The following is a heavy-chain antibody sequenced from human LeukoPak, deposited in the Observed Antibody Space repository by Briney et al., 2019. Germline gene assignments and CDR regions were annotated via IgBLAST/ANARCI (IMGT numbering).Heavy chain of an antibody. CDR2: ISSGGDTI. D-gene: IGHD3-9*01. V-gene: IGHV3-48*03. Sequence: PGGSLRLSCAASGFTFSSYETNWVRQAPGKGLECVSYISSGGDTIYYADSVEGRFTISRDNAKNSLYLQMNSLRAEDTAVYYCARVAGYFDWEYYFDYWGQGTLVTVSS. CDR1: GFTFSSYE. CDR3: ARVAGYFDWEYYFDY. J-gene: IGHJ4*02.